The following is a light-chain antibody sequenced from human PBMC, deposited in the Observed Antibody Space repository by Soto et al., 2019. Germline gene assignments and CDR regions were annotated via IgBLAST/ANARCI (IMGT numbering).Light chain of an antibody. J-gene: IGKJ4*01. CDR3: QQTYSTPPLT. CDR1: QSITTY. V-gene: IGKV1-39*01. CDR2: AAT. Sequence: DIQMTQSPSSLSASVGDRVTIACRASQSITTYLNWYQQKPGKAPKLLIYAATNLQSGVPSRFSGSGSGTAFTLTISSLQPEDFVAYFCQQTYSTPPLTFGGGTKVEIK.